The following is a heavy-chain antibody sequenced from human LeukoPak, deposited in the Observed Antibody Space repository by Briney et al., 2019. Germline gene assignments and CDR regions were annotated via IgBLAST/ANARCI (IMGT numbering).Heavy chain of an antibody. V-gene: IGHV3-9*01. Sequence: GGSLRLSCAASGFTFDDYAMHWVRQAPGKGLEWVSGISWNSGSIGYADSVKGRFTISRDNAKNSLYLQMNSLRAEDTAVYYCASLYDSSGLFDYWGQGTLATVSS. D-gene: IGHD3-22*01. J-gene: IGHJ4*02. CDR2: ISWNSGSI. CDR3: ASLYDSSGLFDY. CDR1: GFTFDDYA.